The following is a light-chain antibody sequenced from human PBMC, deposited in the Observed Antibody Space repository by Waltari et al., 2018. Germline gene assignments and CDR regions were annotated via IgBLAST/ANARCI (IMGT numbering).Light chain of an antibody. V-gene: IGLV2-8*01. J-gene: IGLJ2*01. CDR2: QVS. CDR3: SSFAGSNAVL. CDR1: SHDVGGYTQ. Sequence: QSARTQPPSASGSPGPSATTSCTGTSHDVGGYTQFPWYQQHPGKAPKLLIYQVSNRPSGVPDRFSGSKSGNTASLTVSGLQAEDEADYYCSSFAGSNAVLFGGGTKLTVL.